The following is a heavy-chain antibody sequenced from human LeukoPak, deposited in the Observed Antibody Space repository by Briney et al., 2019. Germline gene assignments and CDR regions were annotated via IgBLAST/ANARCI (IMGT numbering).Heavy chain of an antibody. D-gene: IGHD5-18*01. CDR2: IKQDGSEK. Sequence: HGGSLRLSCAASGFTFSSYWMSWVRQAPGKGLEWVANIKQDGSEKYYVDSVKGRFTISRDNAKNSLYLQMNSLRAEDTAVYYCASDVDTAMVTSWPPIDYWGQGTLVTVSS. CDR1: GFTFSSYW. J-gene: IGHJ4*02. V-gene: IGHV3-7*01. CDR3: ASDVDTAMVTSWPPIDY.